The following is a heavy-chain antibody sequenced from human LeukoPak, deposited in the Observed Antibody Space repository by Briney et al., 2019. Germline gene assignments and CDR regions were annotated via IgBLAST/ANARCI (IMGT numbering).Heavy chain of an antibody. CDR1: CGSISTSTCN. J-gene: IGHJ4*02. V-gene: IGHV4-39*01. CDR2: IHYSGST. CDR3: ASPLGYCYTTTCDEDY. Sequence: SETLSLTCTVSCGSISTSTCNWGWIRQPPGKGLEWMGSIHYSGSTYYNPSLKSRVTISVDTSKNQFSLKLTSVPAADTAVYYCASPLGYCYTTTCDEDYWGQGTLVTVSS. D-gene: IGHD2-2*01.